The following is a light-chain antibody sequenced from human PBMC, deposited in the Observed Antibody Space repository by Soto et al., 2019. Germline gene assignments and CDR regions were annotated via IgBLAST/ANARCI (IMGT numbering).Light chain of an antibody. J-gene: IGKJ3*01. Sequence: DIQMTQSPSFVSASVGDRVTITCRASQDVSNWLAWYQQKPGKAPKLLIYAASSLPSGVPSRFSGSGSGTQLAINITSLQHEDFAANYCQQANGFPPSFGPGTTVDI. CDR3: QQANGFPPS. CDR2: AAS. V-gene: IGKV1-12*01. CDR1: QDVSNW.